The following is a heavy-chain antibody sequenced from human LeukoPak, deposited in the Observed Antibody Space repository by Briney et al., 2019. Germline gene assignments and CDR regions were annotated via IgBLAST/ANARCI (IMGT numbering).Heavy chain of an antibody. CDR2: IYYSGST. Sequence: SETLSLTCTVSGGSISSYYWSWIRQPPGKGLEGIGYIYYSGSTNYNPSLKSRVTISVDTSKNQFSLKLSSVTAADTAVYYCARAAPMAPYYFDYWGQGTLVTVSS. V-gene: IGHV4-59*01. D-gene: IGHD2-2*01. CDR1: GGSISSYY. CDR3: ARAAPMAPYYFDY. J-gene: IGHJ4*02.